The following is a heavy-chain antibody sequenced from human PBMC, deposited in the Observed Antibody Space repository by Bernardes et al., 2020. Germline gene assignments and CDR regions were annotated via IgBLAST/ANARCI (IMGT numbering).Heavy chain of an antibody. CDR2: IYYSGST. CDR3: ARVAGSGCGDCYQIDY. CDR1: GGSISSGGYY. Sequence: SETLSLTCTVSGGSISSGGYYWSWIRQHPGKGLEWIGYIYYSGSTYYNPSLKSRVTISVDTSKNQFSLKLSSVTAADTAVYYCARVAGSGCGDCYQIDYWGQGTLVTVSS. J-gene: IGHJ4*02. D-gene: IGHD2-21*01. V-gene: IGHV4-31*03.